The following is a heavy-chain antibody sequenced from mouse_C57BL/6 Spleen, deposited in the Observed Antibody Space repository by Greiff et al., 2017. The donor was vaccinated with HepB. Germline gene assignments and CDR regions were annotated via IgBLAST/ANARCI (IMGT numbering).Heavy chain of an antibody. CDR3: ARENYDYDGRAWFAY. D-gene: IGHD2-4*01. CDR1: GYAFSSSW. Sequence: VQLQESGPELVKPGASVKISCKASGYAFSSSWMNWVKQRPGKGLEWIGRIYPGDGDTNYNGKFKGKATLTADNSSSTAYMQLSSLTSEDSAVYFCARENYDYDGRAWFAYWGQGTLVTVSA. V-gene: IGHV1-82*01. J-gene: IGHJ3*01. CDR2: IYPGDGDT.